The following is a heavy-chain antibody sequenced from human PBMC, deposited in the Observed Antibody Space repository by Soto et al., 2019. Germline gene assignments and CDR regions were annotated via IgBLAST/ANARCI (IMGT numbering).Heavy chain of an antibody. Sequence: SETLSLTCAVSGHSISSGFYYWGWIRQPPGKGLEWIGSIYHSGSTYYNPSLKSRVTMSVDTSKNQLSLKLSSVTAADTAVYYCAIYGYSYSARFFDYWGQGTRVTVSS. CDR2: IYHSGST. CDR3: AIYGYSYSARFFDY. CDR1: GHSISSGFYY. V-gene: IGHV4-38-2*01. J-gene: IGHJ4*02. D-gene: IGHD5-18*01.